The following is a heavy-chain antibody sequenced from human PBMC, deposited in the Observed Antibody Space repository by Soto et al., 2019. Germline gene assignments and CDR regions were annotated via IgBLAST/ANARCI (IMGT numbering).Heavy chain of an antibody. CDR1: GGSIISGDYY. CDR2: IYYIGST. Sequence: PSETLSLTCTVSGGSIISGDYYWSLIRQPPGKGLEWIGYIYYIGSTYYNPSLKSRVTISVDTSKNQFSLKLSSVTAADTAVYYCARFVDTAMVKGLDYWGQGTLVTVSS. D-gene: IGHD5-18*01. V-gene: IGHV4-30-4*01. J-gene: IGHJ4*02. CDR3: ARFVDTAMVKGLDY.